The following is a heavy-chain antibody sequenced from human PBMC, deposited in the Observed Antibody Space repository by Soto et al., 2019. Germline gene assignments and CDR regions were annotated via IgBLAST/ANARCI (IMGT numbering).Heavy chain of an antibody. Sequence: ASVKVSCKASGYTFNRYYMHWVRQAPGPGLEWMGWISPHTGGTTYAQKFQGRVTMTKDTSVSTAFMELSRLGSDDTAVYYCARPSQMVINPYYYPMDVWGQGTTVTVSS. V-gene: IGHV1-2*02. CDR2: ISPHTGGT. CDR1: GYTFNRYY. D-gene: IGHD3-22*01. CDR3: ARPSQMVINPYYYPMDV. J-gene: IGHJ6*02.